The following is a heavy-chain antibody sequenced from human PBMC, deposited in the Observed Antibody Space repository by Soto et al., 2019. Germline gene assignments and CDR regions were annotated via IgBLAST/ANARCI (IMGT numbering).Heavy chain of an antibody. J-gene: IGHJ6*03. CDR3: AGYCSSTSCYGRRYYYYYYMDV. Sequence: SETLSLTCAVYGGSFSGYYWSWIRQPPGKGLEWIGEINHSGSTNYNPSLKSRVTISVDTSKNQFSLKLSSMTAADTAVYYCAGYCSSTSCYGRRYYYYYYMDVWGKGTTVTVSS. CDR1: GGSFSGYY. V-gene: IGHV4-34*01. CDR2: INHSGST. D-gene: IGHD2-2*01.